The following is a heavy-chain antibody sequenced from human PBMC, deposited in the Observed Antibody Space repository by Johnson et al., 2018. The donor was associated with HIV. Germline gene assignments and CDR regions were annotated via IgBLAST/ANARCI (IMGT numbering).Heavy chain of an antibody. J-gene: IGHJ3*02. V-gene: IGHV3-30*03. CDR1: GFTFSSYG. D-gene: IGHD2-2*01. CDR3: ARPHIEVLPAAVFDI. Sequence: QVQLVESGGGLVQPGGSLRLSCAASGFTFSSYGMHWVRQAPGKGLEWVAVISYDGSNKYYADSVKGRFTISRDNSKNTLYLQMNSLRADDAAVYYCARPHIEVLPAAVFDIWGQGTMVTVSS. CDR2: ISYDGSNK.